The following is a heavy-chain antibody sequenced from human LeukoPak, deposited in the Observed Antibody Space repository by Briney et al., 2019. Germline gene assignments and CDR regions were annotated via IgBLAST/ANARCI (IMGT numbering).Heavy chain of an antibody. D-gene: IGHD6-19*01. V-gene: IGHV3-7*05. CDR3: ASQFWWAAVPGTLDY. J-gene: IGHJ4*02. CDR1: GFTFCSYW. CDR2: IKEDGSEK. Sequence: GGSLRFSCTASGFTFCSYWMSWVRQAPGIGLKWVVNIKEDGSEKYYVDSVTGRFTISRDNGKTSLYLQMNSLRAEDTAVYYCASQFWWAAVPGTLDYWGQGTLVTVSS.